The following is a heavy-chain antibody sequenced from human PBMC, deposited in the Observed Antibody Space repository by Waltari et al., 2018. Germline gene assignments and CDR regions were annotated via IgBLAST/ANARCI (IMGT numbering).Heavy chain of an antibody. Sequence: EVQLVESGGGLVQPGGSLRLSCAASGFTFSSYSMNWVRQAPGKGLEWVSYISSSSSTIYYADSVKGRFTISRDNAKNSLYLQMNSLRAEDTAVYYCARGQSGGSLDYWGQGTLVTVSS. J-gene: IGHJ4*02. V-gene: IGHV3-48*01. CDR2: ISSSSSTI. D-gene: IGHD2-15*01. CDR1: GFTFSSYS. CDR3: ARGQSGGSLDY.